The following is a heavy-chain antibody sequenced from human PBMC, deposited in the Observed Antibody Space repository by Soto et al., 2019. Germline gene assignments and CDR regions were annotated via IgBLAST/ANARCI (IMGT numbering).Heavy chain of an antibody. Sequence: GGSLRLSCAASGFTFSSYAMSWVRQAPGKGLEWVSAISGSGGSTYYADSVKGRFTISRDNSKNTLYLQMNSLRAEDTAVYYCAKAVKITTIVVAGYYYYGMDVWGQGTTVTVSS. CDR2: ISGSGGST. D-gene: IGHD3-22*01. J-gene: IGHJ6*02. CDR1: GFTFSSYA. CDR3: AKAVKITTIVVAGYYYYGMDV. V-gene: IGHV3-23*01.